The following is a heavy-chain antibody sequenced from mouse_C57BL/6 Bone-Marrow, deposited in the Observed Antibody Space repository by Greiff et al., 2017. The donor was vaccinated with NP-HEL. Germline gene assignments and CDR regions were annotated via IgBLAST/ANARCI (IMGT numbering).Heavy chain of an antibody. V-gene: IGHV1-69*01. CDR3: ERGTGPAWLAY. D-gene: IGHD4-1*01. Sequence: QVQLQQPGAELVMPGASVKLSCKASGYTFTSYWMHWVKQRPGQGLEWIGEIDPSDSSTNYNQKFKGKSTLTVDKSSSTAYMQLSSLTSEDSAVYYCERGTGPAWLAYGGQGTLVTVSA. CDR2: IDPSDSST. J-gene: IGHJ3*01. CDR1: GYTFTSYW.